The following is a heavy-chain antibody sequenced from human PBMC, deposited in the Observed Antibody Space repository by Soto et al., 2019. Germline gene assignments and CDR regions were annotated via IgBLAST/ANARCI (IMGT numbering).Heavy chain of an antibody. D-gene: IGHD3-3*01. CDR2: INHSGST. V-gene: IGHV4-34*01. CDR1: GGSFSGYY. Sequence: SETLSLTCAVYGGSFSGYYWSWIRQPPGKGLEWIGEINHSGSTNYNPSHKSRITISVDTSKNQLSLKLSSVTAADTSVYYCARSITIFGVVNWFDPWGQGTLVTVSS. J-gene: IGHJ5*02. CDR3: ARSITIFGVVNWFDP.